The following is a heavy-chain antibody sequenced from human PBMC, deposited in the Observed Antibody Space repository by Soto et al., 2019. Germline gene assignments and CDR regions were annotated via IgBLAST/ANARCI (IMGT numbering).Heavy chain of an antibody. CDR2: ISSSSSTI. CDR3: ARVPYYYGSGSYYNYRPRVTPY. V-gene: IGHV3-48*01. J-gene: IGHJ4*02. D-gene: IGHD3-10*01. CDR1: GFPFSSYS. Sequence: HGGSLRLCCAASGFPFSSYSMKWVRQAPGKGLEWVSYISSSSSTIYYADSVKGRFTISRDNAKNSLYLQMNSLRAEDTAVYYCARVPYYYGSGSYYNYRPRVTPYWGQGTLVTVSS.